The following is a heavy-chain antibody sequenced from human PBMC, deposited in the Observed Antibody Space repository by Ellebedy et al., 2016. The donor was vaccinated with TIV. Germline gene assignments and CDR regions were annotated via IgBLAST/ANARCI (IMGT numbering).Heavy chain of an antibody. CDR1: GGTFSNYA. CDR2: IIPVLGTT. D-gene: IGHD1-26*01. CDR3: ARDVLGRSDS. Sequence: AASVKVSCKASGGTFSNYAISWVRQAPGQGLEWMGRIIPVLGTTNYAQKFQGRVTIAADKSTSAAYMELSSLTSKDMAVYYCARDVLGRSDSWGRGTLVTVSS. J-gene: IGHJ5*01. V-gene: IGHV1-69*04.